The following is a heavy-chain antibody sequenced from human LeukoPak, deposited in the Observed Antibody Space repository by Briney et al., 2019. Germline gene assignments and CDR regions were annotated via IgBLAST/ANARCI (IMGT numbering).Heavy chain of an antibody. CDR1: GFTLEDFG. D-gene: IGHD3-10*02. Sequence: GGSLRLSCEASGFTLEDFGMSWVRQVPGKGLEWVAGINRNGDISGHADSVKGRFTISRDNAKNSLYLPMNSLRAEDTAVYYCAELGITMIGGVWGKGTTVTISS. V-gene: IGHV3-20*04. J-gene: IGHJ6*04. CDR2: INRNGDIS. CDR3: AELGITMIGGV.